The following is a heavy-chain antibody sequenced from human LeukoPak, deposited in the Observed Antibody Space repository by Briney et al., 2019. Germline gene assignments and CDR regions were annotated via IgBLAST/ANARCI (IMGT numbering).Heavy chain of an antibody. J-gene: IGHJ4*01. V-gene: IGHV1-18*01. D-gene: IGHD4-17*01. CDR1: GYTFSNYG. CDR2: ISAYTGNT. Sequence: GASVKVSCKASGYTFSNYGLSWVRQAPGHGLEWMGWISAYTGNTNYAQKFQGRVTLTTDTSTTTAYMDLRSLRSDDTAVYYCARDEFDFGAYYFDYWGQEPWSPSPQ. CDR3: ARDEFDFGAYYFDY.